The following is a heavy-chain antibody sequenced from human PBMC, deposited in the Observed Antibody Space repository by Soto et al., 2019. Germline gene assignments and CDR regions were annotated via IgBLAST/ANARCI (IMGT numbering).Heavy chain of an antibody. CDR1: GFMFSAYA. CDR2: ISYDGTNK. D-gene: IGHD6-19*01. CDR3: ARDPSPSTSGWYGIDF. Sequence: PGGSLRLSCAASGFMFSAYAMLWVRQAPGKGLEWVAAISYDGTNKYYADSIKCRFTISSDNSANTLFLQVNSLRREDTAMYYCARDPSPSTSGWYGIDFWGHGTMVTASS. V-gene: IGHV3-30*04. J-gene: IGHJ4*01.